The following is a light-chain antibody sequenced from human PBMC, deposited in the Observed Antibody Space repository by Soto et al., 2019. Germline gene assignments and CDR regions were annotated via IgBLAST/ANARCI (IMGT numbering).Light chain of an antibody. Sequence: QSVLTQPPSVSGAPGQRVTISCTVSSSNIGAGYDVHWYQQLPGTAPKLLIYNNNNRPSGVPDRFSGSKSGTSASLAITGLQAEDEADYYCQSYDSSLSGSVFGGGTKLTVL. CDR1: SSNIGAGYD. V-gene: IGLV1-40*01. J-gene: IGLJ3*02. CDR2: NNN. CDR3: QSYDSSLSGSV.